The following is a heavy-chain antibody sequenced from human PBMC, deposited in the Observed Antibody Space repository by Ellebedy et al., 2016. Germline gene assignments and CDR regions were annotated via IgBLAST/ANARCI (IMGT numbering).Heavy chain of an antibody. Sequence: ASVKVSXKASGYTFTGYYMHWVRQAPGQGLEWMGWINPNSGGTNYAQKFQGRVTMTRDTSISTAYMELSRLRSDDTAVYYCARAGPDIVVVPAATGVDYWGQGTLVTVSS. V-gene: IGHV1-2*02. CDR3: ARAGPDIVVVPAATGVDY. D-gene: IGHD2-2*01. CDR1: GYTFTGYY. CDR2: INPNSGGT. J-gene: IGHJ4*02.